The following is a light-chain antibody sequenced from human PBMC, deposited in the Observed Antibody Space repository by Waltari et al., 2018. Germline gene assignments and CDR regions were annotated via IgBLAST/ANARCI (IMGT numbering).Light chain of an antibody. Sequence: AIRMTQSPSSLSASTGERVTTTCRASQGISSYLAWYQQKPGKAPKLLIYAASTLQSGGPSRFSGSGSGTDFSLTISCLKSEDFATYYCQQYYSYPRTFGQWTKVEIK. CDR3: QQYYSYPRT. J-gene: IGKJ1*01. V-gene: IGKV1-8*01. CDR2: AAS. CDR1: QGISSY.